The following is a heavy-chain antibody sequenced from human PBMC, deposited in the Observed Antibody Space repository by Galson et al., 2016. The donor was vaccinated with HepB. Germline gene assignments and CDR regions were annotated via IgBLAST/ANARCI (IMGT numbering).Heavy chain of an antibody. CDR3: ARDPGRTTIEYAFDI. CDR2: IERVGSQ. Sequence: SLRLSCAASGFPFSFYSMAWVRQAPGKGLEWVASIERVGSQYVDSVTGRFTISRDNTKNSLYLQMNSLRAEDTAIYYCARDPGRTTIEYAFDIWGQGTMVTGSS. CDR1: GFPFSFYS. D-gene: IGHD1-26*01. V-gene: IGHV3-7*01. J-gene: IGHJ3*02.